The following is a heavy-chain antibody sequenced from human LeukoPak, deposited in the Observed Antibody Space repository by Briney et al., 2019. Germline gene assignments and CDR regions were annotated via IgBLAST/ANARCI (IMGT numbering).Heavy chain of an antibody. CDR3: ARALRFGEFYFDY. Sequence: ASVKVSCKASGYTFTGYYMHWVRQAPGQGLEWMGWINPNSGGTNYAQKFQGRVTMTRDTSISTAYMELSRLRSGDTAVYYCARALRFGEFYFDYWGQGTLVTVSS. CDR1: GYTFTGYY. D-gene: IGHD3-10*01. J-gene: IGHJ4*02. V-gene: IGHV1-2*02. CDR2: INPNSGGT.